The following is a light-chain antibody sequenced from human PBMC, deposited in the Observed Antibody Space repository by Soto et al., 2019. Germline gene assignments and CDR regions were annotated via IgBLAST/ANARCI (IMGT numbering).Light chain of an antibody. V-gene: IGLV5-45*03. CDR1: RGINVGTYR. CDR3: MIWHSSAVV. Sequence: QLVLTDPSSLSASPGASASLTCTLRRGINVGTYRIYWYQQKPGSPPQYLLRYKSDSDKQQGSGVPSRFSGSKDASANAGILLISGLQSEDEADYYCMIWHSSAVVFGAGTKLTV. J-gene: IGLJ2*01. CDR2: YKSDSDK.